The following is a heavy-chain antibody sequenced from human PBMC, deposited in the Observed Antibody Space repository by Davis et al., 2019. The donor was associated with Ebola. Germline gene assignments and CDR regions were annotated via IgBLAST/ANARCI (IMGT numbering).Heavy chain of an antibody. CDR3: ARDRYSYGSGYFFEQSH. Sequence: ASVKVSCKASGYTFTSYYMHWVRQAPGQGLEWMGWINTYSGGTKYAQKFQGRVTMARDTSINRAYMELSSLRSEDTAVYYCARDRYSYGSGYFFEQSHWGQGTLVTVSS. CDR1: GYTFTSYY. V-gene: IGHV1-2*02. CDR2: INTYSGGT. J-gene: IGHJ4*02. D-gene: IGHD3-3*01.